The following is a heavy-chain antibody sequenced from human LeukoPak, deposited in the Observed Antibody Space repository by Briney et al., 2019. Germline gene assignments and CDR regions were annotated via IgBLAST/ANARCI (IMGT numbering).Heavy chain of an antibody. J-gene: IGHJ6*02. D-gene: IGHD5-18*01. CDR1: GFTFSSYA. Sequence: GGSLRLSCGGSGFTFSSYAMSWVRQAPGKGLEWVSAISGSGTDTFYANSVKGRFSISRDSSKNTLYLQMNSLRAEDTAVYYCAKAPPDSYYYYYGMDVWGQGTTVTVSS. CDR2: ISGSGTDT. V-gene: IGHV3-23*01. CDR3: AKAPPDSYYYYYGMDV.